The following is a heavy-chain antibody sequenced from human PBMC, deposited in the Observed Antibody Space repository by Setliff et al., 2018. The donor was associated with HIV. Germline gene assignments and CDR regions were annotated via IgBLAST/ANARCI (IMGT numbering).Heavy chain of an antibody. CDR3: ARGNYYNLWADPFDF. CDR2: IYYSETT. Sequence: PSETLSLTCSVSGTSLSSSDFYRGWIRQPPGKGLEWIGNIYYSETTYYNSSLKSRVTISVDTSKNQFSLKLSSVTAADTAVYYCARGNYYNLWADPFDFWGQGTLVTVSS. J-gene: IGHJ5*01. D-gene: IGHD3-3*01. V-gene: IGHV4-39*07. CDR1: GTSLSSSDFY.